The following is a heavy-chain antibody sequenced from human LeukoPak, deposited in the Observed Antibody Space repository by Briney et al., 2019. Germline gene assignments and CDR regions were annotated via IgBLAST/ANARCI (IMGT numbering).Heavy chain of an antibody. J-gene: IGHJ4*02. CDR3: ARERFLGKGRARVYFDY. CDR2: ISSSGSTI. V-gene: IGHV3-11*01. Sequence: GRSLRLSCAASGFTFSDYYMSWIRQAPGEGLEWVSYISSSGSTIYYADSVKGRFTISRDNAKNSLYLQMNSLRAEDTAVYYCARERFLGKGRARVYFDYWGQGTLVTVSS. CDR1: GFTFSDYY. D-gene: IGHD3-3*01.